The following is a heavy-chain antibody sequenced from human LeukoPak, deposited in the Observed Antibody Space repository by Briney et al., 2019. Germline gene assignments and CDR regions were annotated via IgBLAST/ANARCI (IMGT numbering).Heavy chain of an antibody. CDR3: AREVGTCSGGTCYFRFDY. CDR2: IKQDGSEK. V-gene: IGHV3-7*01. CDR1: GFTFSTYW. Sequence: GGSLRLSCAASGFTFSTYWMSWVRQAPGKGLEWLANIKQDGSEKYYVDSVKGRFTISRDNAKNSLYLQMNSLRAEDTAVYYCAREVGTCSGGTCYFRFDYWGQGTLVTVSS. J-gene: IGHJ4*02. D-gene: IGHD2-15*01.